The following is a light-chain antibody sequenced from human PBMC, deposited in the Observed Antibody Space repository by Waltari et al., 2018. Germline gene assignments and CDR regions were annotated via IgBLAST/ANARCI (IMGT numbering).Light chain of an antibody. V-gene: IGLV1-40*01. J-gene: IGLJ2*01. Sequence: QSVLTQPPSVSGAPGQRVTISCTGSSSNIGAGYDVHWYQQFPGTAPKLLIYHNSNRPSGVPDRFSGSKSGTSASLAITGLLAEDEADYYFQSFDSSLNAVLFGGGTKLTVL. CDR3: QSFDSSLNAVL. CDR2: HNS. CDR1: SSNIGAGYD.